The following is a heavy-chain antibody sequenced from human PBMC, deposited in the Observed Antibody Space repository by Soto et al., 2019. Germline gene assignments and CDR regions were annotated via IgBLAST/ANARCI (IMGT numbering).Heavy chain of an antibody. CDR1: GDSVTSGNYY. Sequence: SETLSLTCTVSGDSVTSGNYYWSWIRQPPGKGLEWIGYIYYSGNTNYSPSLKSRVTMSLDRPNNQFSLNLSSVTAADTAVYYCARIPVDTSMICWFDPWGQGILVTVSS. D-gene: IGHD5-18*01. CDR2: IYYSGNT. V-gene: IGHV4-61*01. CDR3: ARIPVDTSMICWFDP. J-gene: IGHJ5*01.